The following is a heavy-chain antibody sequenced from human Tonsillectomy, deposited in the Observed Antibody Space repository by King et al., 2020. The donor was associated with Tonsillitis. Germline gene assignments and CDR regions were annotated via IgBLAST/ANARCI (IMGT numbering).Heavy chain of an antibody. CDR2: ICSIGHTI. D-gene: IGHD2-2*01. J-gene: IGHJ5*02. CDR1: GFTYRDSY. CDR3: AREGSIVVGAAAGPNWFDP. V-gene: IGHV3-11*01. Sequence: VQLVESGGGLVKPGGSLRLSCTASGFTYRDSYMSWIRQAPGKGLEGVSYICSIGHTIYYADSVKGRFTLSRDNAKNSLYFQMNSLGAEDTAVYYCAREGSIVVGAAAGPNWFDPWGQGTLVTVSS.